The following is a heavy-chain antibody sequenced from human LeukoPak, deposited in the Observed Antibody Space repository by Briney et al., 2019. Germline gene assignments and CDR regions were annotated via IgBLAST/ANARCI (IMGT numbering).Heavy chain of an antibody. J-gene: IGHJ4*02. CDR3: ARGVYGNFVS. V-gene: IGHV3-74*01. Sequence: PGGSLRLSCAASGFTFNQYWMHWVRQGSGKGLAWVSRISLDGSETDYADSVKGRFTVSRDNAKNTVYLQMNRLRVDDTAVYYCARGVYGNFVSWGQGILVTVSS. CDR2: ISLDGSET. D-gene: IGHD3-10*01. CDR1: GFTFNQYW.